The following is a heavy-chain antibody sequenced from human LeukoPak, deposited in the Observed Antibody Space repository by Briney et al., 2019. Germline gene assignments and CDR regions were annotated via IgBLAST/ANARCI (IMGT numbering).Heavy chain of an antibody. CDR2: IYCSGST. D-gene: IGHD2-2*01. V-gene: IGHV4-31*03. CDR1: GGSISSGGYY. CDR3: ARAYGDIVVASLNWFDP. Sequence: SQTLSLTCTVSGGSISSGGYYWSWIRQHPGKGREGIGYIYCSGSTYYNPSLKSRVTISVDTSKNQFSLKLSSVTAADTAVYYCARAYGDIVVASLNWFDPWGQGTLVTVSS. J-gene: IGHJ5*02.